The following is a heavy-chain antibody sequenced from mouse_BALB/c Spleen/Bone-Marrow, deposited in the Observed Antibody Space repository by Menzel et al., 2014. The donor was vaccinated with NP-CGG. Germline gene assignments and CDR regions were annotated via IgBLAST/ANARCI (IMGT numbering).Heavy chain of an antibody. CDR2: IWGDGRT. CDR3: ARNYYDSSFYFDY. D-gene: IGHD1-1*01. Sequence: QVQLKESGPGLVAPSQSLSITCTVSGFSLTDYDVNWVRQPPGKGLEWLGMIWGDGRTDYNSALKSRLSISKDNSKSQVFLKMNSLQTDDTARYYCARNYYDSSFYFDYWGQGTTLTVSS. V-gene: IGHV2-6-7*01. CDR1: GFSLTDYD. J-gene: IGHJ2*01.